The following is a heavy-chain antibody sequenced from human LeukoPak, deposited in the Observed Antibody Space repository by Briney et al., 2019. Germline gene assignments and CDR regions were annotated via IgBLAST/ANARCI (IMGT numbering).Heavy chain of an antibody. Sequence: PSETLSLTCAVYGGPFSGYYWSWIRQSPGKGLEWIGEINHSGSTNYNPSLRNRFIISLDTSKNQFSLKVTSVTAADTAVYCCARVRRYYGSGSYFDYWGQGTLVTVSS. CDR3: ARVRRYYGSGSYFDY. D-gene: IGHD3-10*01. CDR2: INHSGST. J-gene: IGHJ4*02. CDR1: GGPFSGYY. V-gene: IGHV4-34*01.